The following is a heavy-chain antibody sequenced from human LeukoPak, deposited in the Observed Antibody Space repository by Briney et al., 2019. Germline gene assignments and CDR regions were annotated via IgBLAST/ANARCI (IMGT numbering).Heavy chain of an antibody. Sequence: ASVKVSCKASGYTFTSYGISWVRQAPGQRLEWMGWINAGNGNTKYSQKFQGRVTITRDTSASTAYMELSSLRSEDTAVYYCAITPIKKYYYGSGSPKPLDYYYGMDVWGKGTTVTVSS. CDR3: AITPIKKYYYGSGSPKPLDYYYGMDV. D-gene: IGHD3-10*01. CDR1: GYTFTSYG. J-gene: IGHJ6*04. V-gene: IGHV1-3*01. CDR2: INAGNGNT.